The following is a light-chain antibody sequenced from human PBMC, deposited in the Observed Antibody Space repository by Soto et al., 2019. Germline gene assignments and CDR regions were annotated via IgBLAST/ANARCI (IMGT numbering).Light chain of an antibody. CDR2: EVN. CDR3: CSGAGSNNYV. J-gene: IGLJ1*01. CDR1: SSDVGGYNY. Sequence: QSALTQPPSASGSPGQSVTISCTGTSSDVGGYNYVSWYQQHPGKAPKLVIFEVNKRPSGVPDRFSGSKSGNKAALTVSVLQADDEADYYCCSGAGSNNYVFGSGTKLTVL. V-gene: IGLV2-8*01.